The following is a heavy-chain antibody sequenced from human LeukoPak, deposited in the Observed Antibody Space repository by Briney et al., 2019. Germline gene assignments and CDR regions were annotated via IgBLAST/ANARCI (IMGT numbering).Heavy chain of an antibody. CDR2: INAGNGNT. CDR1: GYTFTTYA. V-gene: IGHV1-3*01. Sequence: GASVKVSCKASGYTFTTYAMHWVRQAPGQRLEWVGWINAGNGNTKYSQKFQGRVTITRDTSASTAYMELSSLRSEDTAVYYCARDPNYYGMDVWGQGTTVTVSS. J-gene: IGHJ6*02. CDR3: ARDPNYYGMDV.